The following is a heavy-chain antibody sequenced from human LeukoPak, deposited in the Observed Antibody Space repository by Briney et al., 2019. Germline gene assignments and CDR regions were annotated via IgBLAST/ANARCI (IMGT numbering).Heavy chain of an antibody. D-gene: IGHD5-12*01. CDR2: IYYSGST. CDR3: ARGATMQRADY. V-gene: IGHV4-59*08. Sequence: PSETLSLTCIVSGGSISSYYWSWIRQPPGKGLEWIGYIYYSGSTNYNPSLKSRVTISVDTSKNQFSLKLSSVTAADTAVYYCARGATMQRADYWGQGTLVTVSS. CDR1: GGSISSYY. J-gene: IGHJ4*02.